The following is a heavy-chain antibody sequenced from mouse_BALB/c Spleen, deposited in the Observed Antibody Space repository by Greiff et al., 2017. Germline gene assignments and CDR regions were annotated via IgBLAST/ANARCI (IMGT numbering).Heavy chain of an antibody. CDR3: ARALAY. CDR1: GFTFSSYG. Sequence: EVQLVQSGGDLVKPGGSLKLSCEASGFTFSSYGMSWVRQTPDKRLEWVATISSCGSYTYYPDSVKGLFTISRDNTKNTLYLQMSSLKSEDTAMYYCARALAYWGQGTLVTVSA. CDR2: ISSCGSYT. J-gene: IGHJ3*01. V-gene: IGHV5-6*01.